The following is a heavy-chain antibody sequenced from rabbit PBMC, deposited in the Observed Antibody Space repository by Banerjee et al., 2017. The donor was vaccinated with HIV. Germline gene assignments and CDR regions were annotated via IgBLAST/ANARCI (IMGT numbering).Heavy chain of an antibody. V-gene: IGHV1S45*01. D-gene: IGHD6-1*01. Sequence: QEQLEESGGDLVKPEGSLTLTCTASGFDFSGNYWICWVRQAPGKGLEWIACIYAGSSGSTYYASWAKGRFTISKTSSTTVTLQMTSLTAADTATYFCARDLGYVGYGWDLWGQGTLVTVS. CDR3: ARDLGYVGYGWDL. J-gene: IGHJ4*01. CDR2: IYAGSSGST. CDR1: GFDFSGNYW.